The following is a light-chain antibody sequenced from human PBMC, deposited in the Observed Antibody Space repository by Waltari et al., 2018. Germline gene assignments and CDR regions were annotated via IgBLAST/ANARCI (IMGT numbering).Light chain of an antibody. CDR3: QQLIRFPTFT. CDR1: QDISSH. CDR2: GAS. Sequence: DIQLTQSPSFLSTSAGARVTITCRASQDISSHLAWYQQKPGKAPRLLVYGASTLHSGVPSRFSGTGSGTEFTLTINNLQPEDFATYYCQQLIRFPTFTFGQGTKLQIE. J-gene: IGKJ2*01. V-gene: IGKV1-9*01.